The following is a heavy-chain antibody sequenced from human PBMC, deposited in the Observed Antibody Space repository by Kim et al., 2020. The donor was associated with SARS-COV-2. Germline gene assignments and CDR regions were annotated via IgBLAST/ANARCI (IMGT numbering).Heavy chain of an antibody. J-gene: IGHJ6*02. V-gene: IGHV5-51*01. D-gene: IGHD3-10*01. CDR2: IYPGDSDT. CDR1: GYRFSGHW. Sequence: GASLKISCRGSGYRFSGHWIGWVRQLPGKGLEWMGVIYPGDSDTRYSPPFQGQVNISADKSISTAYLQWKSLKASDTAVYFCARQTAAGLGAEDHGLDVWGQGTTVAVSS. CDR3: ARQTAAGLGAEDHGLDV.